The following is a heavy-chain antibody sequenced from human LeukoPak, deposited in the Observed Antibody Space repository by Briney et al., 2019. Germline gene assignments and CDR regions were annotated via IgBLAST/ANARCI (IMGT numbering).Heavy chain of an antibody. Sequence: PGGSLRLSCAASGFTFSTYAMNWVRQAPGKGLEWVSAISGGTYSADSVRGRFTISRDNSKNTLYLQMNSLRAEDTAVYYCAKVGPFAYDYSIDYWGQGTLVTVSS. CDR1: GFTFSTYA. CDR3: AKVGPFAYDYSIDY. V-gene: IGHV3-23*01. D-gene: IGHD4-11*01. J-gene: IGHJ4*02. CDR2: ISGGT.